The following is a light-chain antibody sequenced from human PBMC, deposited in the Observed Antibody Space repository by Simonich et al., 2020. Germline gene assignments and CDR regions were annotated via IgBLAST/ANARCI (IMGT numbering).Light chain of an antibody. V-gene: IGLV2-14*01. CDR2: DVS. CDR1: SSDVGGYNY. Sequence: QSALTQPVSVSGSPGQSITLSCTGTSSDVGGYNYVSWYQQHPGKAPKLMIYDVSKRPSGVSNRFAGSKSGNTASLTSSGLQAEDEADYYCSSYTSSSTLVFGGGTKLTVL. J-gene: IGLJ3*02. CDR3: SSYTSSSTLV.